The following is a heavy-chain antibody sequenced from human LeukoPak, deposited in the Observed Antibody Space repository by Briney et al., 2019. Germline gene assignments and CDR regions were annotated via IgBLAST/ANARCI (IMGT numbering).Heavy chain of an antibody. V-gene: IGHV3-30*02. CDR3: ARDSKSSGRADGDPEYFQH. Sequence: PGGSLRLSCAASGFTFSSYGMHWVRQAPGKGLDWVAFIRYDGSNKYYADSVKGRFTISRDNSKNTLYLQMNSLRAEDTAVYYCARDSKSSGRADGDPEYFQHWGQGTLVTVSS. CDR2: IRYDGSNK. CDR1: GFTFSSYG. D-gene: IGHD6-19*01. J-gene: IGHJ1*01.